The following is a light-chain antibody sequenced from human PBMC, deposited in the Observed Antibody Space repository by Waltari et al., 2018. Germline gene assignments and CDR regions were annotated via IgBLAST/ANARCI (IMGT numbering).Light chain of an antibody. CDR1: QSVSRS. CDR3: QHYVRLPAT. Sequence: EIVLTQSPGTLSLSPGQRVPLSCRASQSVSRSLAWYQQKPGQAPRLLIYAASTRAPGIPDRFSGSGSGTDFSLTISRLEPEDFAVYYCQHYVRLPATFGQGTKVEIK. J-gene: IGKJ1*01. CDR2: AAS. V-gene: IGKV3-20*01.